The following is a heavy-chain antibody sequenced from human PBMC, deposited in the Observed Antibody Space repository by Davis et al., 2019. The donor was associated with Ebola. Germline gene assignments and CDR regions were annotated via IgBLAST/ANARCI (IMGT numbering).Heavy chain of an antibody. CDR1: GFTFSSYG. D-gene: IGHD2-15*01. Sequence: PGGSLRLSCAASGFTFSSYGMHWVRQAPGKGPEWVAVLWFDGINKYYADSMKGRFTISRDNAKNSLFLQMNSLRAEDTAVYYCAAADIVVVVDGTSYPHAFDTWGQGTVVTVSS. J-gene: IGHJ3*02. V-gene: IGHV3-33*03. CDR3: AAADIVVVVDGTSYPHAFDT. CDR2: LWFDGINK.